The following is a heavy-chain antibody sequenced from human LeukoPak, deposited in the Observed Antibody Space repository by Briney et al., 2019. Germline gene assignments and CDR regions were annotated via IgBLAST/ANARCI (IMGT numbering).Heavy chain of an antibody. Sequence: GGSLRLSCAASGFTVSNNYMSWVRQAPGKGLEWVSVIYSSGNTYYADSVKGRFSISRDNSKNTLYLQMNSLRAEDTAVYYCARDGLDRGSREYYFDFWGQGTLVTVSS. CDR2: IYSSGNT. V-gene: IGHV3-53*01. J-gene: IGHJ4*02. CDR3: ARDGLDRGSREYYFDF. CDR1: GFTVSNNY. D-gene: IGHD3/OR15-3a*01.